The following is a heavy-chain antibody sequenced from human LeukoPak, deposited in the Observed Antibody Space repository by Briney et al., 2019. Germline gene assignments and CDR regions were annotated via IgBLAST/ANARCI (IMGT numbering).Heavy chain of an antibody. CDR2: INHSGST. Sequence: PSETLSLTCAVYGGSFSGYYWSWIRQPPGKGLEWIGEINHSGSTNYNPSLKGRVTISVDTSMNQFSLKLSSVTAADTAVYYCARESGQQLARGWFDPWGQGTLVTVSS. V-gene: IGHV4-34*01. J-gene: IGHJ5*02. D-gene: IGHD6-13*01. CDR1: GGSFSGYY. CDR3: ARESGQQLARGWFDP.